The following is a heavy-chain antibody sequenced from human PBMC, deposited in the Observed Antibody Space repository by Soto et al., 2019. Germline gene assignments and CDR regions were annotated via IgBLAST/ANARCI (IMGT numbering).Heavy chain of an antibody. CDR1: GFTFSSYG. J-gene: IGHJ4*02. CDR3: ARNEWYYYDSSGYVERPLDY. D-gene: IGHD3-22*01. CDR2: IWYDGSNK. Sequence: QVQLVESGGGVVQPGRSLRLSCAGSGFTFSSYGMHWVRQAPGKGLEWVAVIWYDGSNKYYADSVKGRFTISRDNSKNTLYLQMNSLRAEDTAVYYCARNEWYYYDSSGYVERPLDYWGQGTLVTVSS. V-gene: IGHV3-33*01.